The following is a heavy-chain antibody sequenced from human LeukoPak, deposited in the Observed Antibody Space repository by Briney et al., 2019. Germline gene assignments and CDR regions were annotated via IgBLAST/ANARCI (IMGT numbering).Heavy chain of an antibody. CDR3: ARGPNSNWSGLDF. CDR1: GFSFSGHW. V-gene: IGHV3-74*01. CDR2: ISPTGSTT. D-gene: IGHD6-6*01. Sequence: GGSMRLSCTASGFSFSGHWMHWARQLPGKGLVWVSRISPTGSTTSYADSVKGRFTVSRDNAKNTLYLQVNNLRAEDTAVYYCARGPNSNWSGLDFWGQGTLLTVSS. J-gene: IGHJ4*02.